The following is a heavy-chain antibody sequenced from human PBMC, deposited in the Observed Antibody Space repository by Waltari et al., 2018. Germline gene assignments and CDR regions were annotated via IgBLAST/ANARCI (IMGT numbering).Heavy chain of an antibody. Sequence: QVQLQESGPGLVKPSETLSLTCAVSGYSISSGYYWGWIRQPPGKGLQWIGSIYHSGSTYYNPALKSRVTISIDTSKNHFSLKLNSVTAADTAVYYCGHAAYCGGDCYLVDAFDIWGQGTMVTVSS. D-gene: IGHD2-21*02. V-gene: IGHV4-38-2*01. J-gene: IGHJ3*02. CDR2: IYHSGST. CDR1: GYSISSGYY. CDR3: GHAAYCGGDCYLVDAFDI.